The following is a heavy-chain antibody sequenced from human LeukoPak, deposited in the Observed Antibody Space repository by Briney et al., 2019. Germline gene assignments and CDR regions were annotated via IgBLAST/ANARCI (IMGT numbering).Heavy chain of an antibody. Sequence: SETLSLTCTVSGGSISSYYWSWIRQPPGKGLEWIGHIYYSGSTNYNPSLKSRVTISVDTSKNQFSLKLSSVTAADTAVYYCAREGVAAAGTDYWGQGTLVTVSS. CDR1: GGSISSYY. CDR3: AREGVAAAGTDY. V-gene: IGHV4-59*01. CDR2: IYYSGST. D-gene: IGHD6-13*01. J-gene: IGHJ4*02.